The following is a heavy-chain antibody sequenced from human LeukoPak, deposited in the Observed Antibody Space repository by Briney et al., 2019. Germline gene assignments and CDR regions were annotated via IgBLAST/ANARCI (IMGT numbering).Heavy chain of an antibody. Sequence: ASVKVSCKASGGTFSSYAISWVRQAPGQGLEWMGGIIPIFGTANYAQKFLGRVTMTIDSSTSTAYMELRSLRSDDTAVYYCAREEGGNYYYMDVWGKGTTVTVSS. J-gene: IGHJ6*03. D-gene: IGHD3-16*01. CDR2: IIPIFGTA. CDR1: GGTFSSYA. CDR3: AREEGGNYYYMDV. V-gene: IGHV1-69*05.